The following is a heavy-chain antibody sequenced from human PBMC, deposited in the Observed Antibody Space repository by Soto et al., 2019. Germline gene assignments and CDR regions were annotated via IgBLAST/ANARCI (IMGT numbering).Heavy chain of an antibody. CDR3: ARESYYDSSGYYLDY. Sequence: SVKVSVKASGGTFSSYAISWVRQAPGQGLEWMGGIIPIFGTANYAQKFQGRVTITADESTSTAYMELSSLRSEDTAVYYCARESYYDSSGYYLDYWGQRTLVTVSS. D-gene: IGHD3-22*01. CDR1: GGTFSSYA. V-gene: IGHV1-69*01. CDR2: IIPIFGTA. J-gene: IGHJ4*02.